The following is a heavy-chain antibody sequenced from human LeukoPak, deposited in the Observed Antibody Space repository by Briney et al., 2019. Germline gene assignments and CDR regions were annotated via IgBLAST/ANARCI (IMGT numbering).Heavy chain of an antibody. V-gene: IGHV5-51*01. Sequence: GESLKISCKGSGYSFTSYWIGWVRQMPGKGLEWMGIIYPGDSDTRYSPSFQGQVTISADKSISTAYLQWSSLKASDTAMYYCARTYYYDSSGFFSVIRGGYYFDYWGQGTLVTVSS. CDR1: GYSFTSYW. CDR3: ARTYYYDSSGFFSVIRGGYYFDY. D-gene: IGHD3-22*01. CDR2: IYPGDSDT. J-gene: IGHJ4*02.